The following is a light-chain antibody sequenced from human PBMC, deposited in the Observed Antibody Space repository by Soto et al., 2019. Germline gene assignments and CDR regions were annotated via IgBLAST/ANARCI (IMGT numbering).Light chain of an antibody. CDR1: SSNIGSNT. V-gene: IGLV1-44*01. Sequence: QPVLTQPPSASGTPGQRVTISCSGSSSNIGSNTVHWYQQLPGTAPKLLIYSNNQRPSGVPDRFSGSKSGTSASLAISGLQSEDEADYYCAAWDDSLNGYVFGTGTKLTVL. CDR2: SNN. J-gene: IGLJ1*01. CDR3: AAWDDSLNGYV.